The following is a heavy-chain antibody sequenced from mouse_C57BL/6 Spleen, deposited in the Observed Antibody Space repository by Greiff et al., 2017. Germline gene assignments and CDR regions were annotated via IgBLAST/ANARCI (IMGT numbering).Heavy chain of an antibody. D-gene: IGHD1-1*01. V-gene: IGHV1-15*01. J-gene: IGHJ4*01. CDR3: TRRGVVVDYYAMDY. Sequence: VQLVESGAELVRPGASVTLSCKASGYTFTDYEMHWVKQTPVHGLEWIGAIDPETGGTAYNQKFKGKAILTADKSSSTAYMELRSLTSEDSAVYYCTRRGVVVDYYAMDYWGQGTSVTVSS. CDR1: GYTFTDYE. CDR2: IDPETGGT.